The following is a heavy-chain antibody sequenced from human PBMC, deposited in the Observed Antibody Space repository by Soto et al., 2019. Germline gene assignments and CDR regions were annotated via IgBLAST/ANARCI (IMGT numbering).Heavy chain of an antibody. V-gene: IGHV1-46*01. CDR1: GYTFSNYY. Sequence: QVQLVQSGAEVKKPGASVTVSYKATGYTFSNYYIHWVRQAPGQGLDWMGIINPNGGSTTYAQKFQGRVTITRDTSTNTVYMELSSLTSEDTALYYCARDGWFSALRIPFGLDVWGQGTTVTVSS. J-gene: IGHJ6*02. D-gene: IGHD3-3*01. CDR3: ARDGWFSALRIPFGLDV. CDR2: INPNGGST.